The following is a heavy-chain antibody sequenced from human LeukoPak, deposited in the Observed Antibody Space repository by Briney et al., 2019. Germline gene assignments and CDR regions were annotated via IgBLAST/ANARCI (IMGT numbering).Heavy chain of an antibody. CDR1: GFTFSSYA. Sequence: PGGSLRLSCAASGFTFSSYAMSWVRQAPGKGLEWVSAISGSGGSTYYADSVKGRFTISRDNSKNTLYLQMNSLRAEDTAVYYCAKAPLLYGDYLARNAFDIWGQGTMVTVSS. V-gene: IGHV3-23*01. CDR3: AKAPLLYGDYLARNAFDI. D-gene: IGHD4-17*01. CDR2: ISGSGGST. J-gene: IGHJ3*02.